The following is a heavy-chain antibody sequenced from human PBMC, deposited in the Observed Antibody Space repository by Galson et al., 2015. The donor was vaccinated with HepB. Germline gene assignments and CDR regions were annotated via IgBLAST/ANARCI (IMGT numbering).Heavy chain of an antibody. D-gene: IGHD3-22*01. CDR1: GFTFSTYA. J-gene: IGHJ2*01. Sequence: SLRLSCAASGFTFSTYALSWIRQAPGKGLEWVSAISGSGGSPYYPDSVKGRFTISRDNAKNTVSLQMNNLRAEDTAVYYCAKEFRAGDGSGCFDVWGRGALVTVSS. V-gene: IGHV3-23*01. CDR2: ISGSGGSP. CDR3: AKEFRAGDGSGCFDV.